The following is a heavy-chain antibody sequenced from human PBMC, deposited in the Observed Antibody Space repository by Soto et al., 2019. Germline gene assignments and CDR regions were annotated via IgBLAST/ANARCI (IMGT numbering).Heavy chain of an antibody. V-gene: IGHV4-4*07. Sequence: SETLSLTCTVSGGSISSYYWSWIRQPAGKGLEWIGRIYTSGSTNYNPSLKSRVTMSVDTSKNQFSLKLSSVTAADTAVYYCAKDQKRIQLGFNGMDVWGQGTTVTVSS. CDR1: GGSISSYY. CDR3: AKDQKRIQLGFNGMDV. J-gene: IGHJ6*02. D-gene: IGHD5-18*01. CDR2: IYTSGST.